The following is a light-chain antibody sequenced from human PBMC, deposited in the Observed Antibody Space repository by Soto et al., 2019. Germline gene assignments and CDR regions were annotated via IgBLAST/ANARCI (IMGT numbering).Light chain of an antibody. CDR1: QSVGSNY. CDR3: QHYGTSAYT. CDR2: GAS. J-gene: IGKJ2*01. V-gene: IGKV3-20*01. Sequence: IVLTQSPGTLSLSPGERATLSCRASQSVGSNYLAWYQQKPGQAPRLLIYGASSRATGIPDRFSGSGSGTDFTLTITSLEPEDFAVYYCQHYGTSAYTFRHGTTLEIK.